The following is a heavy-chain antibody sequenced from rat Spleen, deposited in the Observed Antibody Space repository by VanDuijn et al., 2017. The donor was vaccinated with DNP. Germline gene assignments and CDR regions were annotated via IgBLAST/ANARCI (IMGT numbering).Heavy chain of an antibody. CDR3: AREGRDHTNDAYNYYFDY. Sequence: QVQLKESGPVLVQASETLSLTCTVSGFSLTNYGVIWVRQSPGKGLEWMGIIWGDGNTDYNSALKPRLSISRDTSKSQVFLGMTSLQTEDIATYYCAREGRDHTNDAYNYYFDYWGQGVMVTVSS. CDR2: IWGDGNT. J-gene: IGHJ2*01. V-gene: IGHV2S75*01. CDR1: GFSLTNYG. D-gene: IGHD1-9*01.